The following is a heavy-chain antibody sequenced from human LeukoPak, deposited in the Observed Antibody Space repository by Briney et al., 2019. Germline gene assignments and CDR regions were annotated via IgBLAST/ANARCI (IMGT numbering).Heavy chain of an antibody. J-gene: IGHJ4*02. Sequence: GGSLRLSCAASGFTFSSYAMHWVRQAPGKGLEWVAVISYDGSNKYYADSVKGRFTISRDNSKNTLYLQTNSLRAEDTAVYCCAPVVVYDSSGTVDYWGQGTLVTVSS. CDR1: GFTFSSYA. D-gene: IGHD3-22*01. V-gene: IGHV3-30-3*01. CDR2: ISYDGSNK. CDR3: APVVVYDSSGTVDY.